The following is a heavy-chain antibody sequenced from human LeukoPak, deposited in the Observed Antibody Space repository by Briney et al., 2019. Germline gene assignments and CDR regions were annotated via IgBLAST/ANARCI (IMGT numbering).Heavy chain of an antibody. Sequence: GGSLRLSCAASGFTFSNYWMHWVRQTPGKGLVGVSRINSDGSSTSYADSVKGRFSISRDKAKNTLYLQMNSLRAEDTAVYYCARGADRSGYSFYLDYWGQGTLVTVSS. CDR1: GFTFSNYW. J-gene: IGHJ4*02. CDR3: ARGADRSGYSFYLDY. D-gene: IGHD3-22*01. V-gene: IGHV3-74*01. CDR2: INSDGSST.